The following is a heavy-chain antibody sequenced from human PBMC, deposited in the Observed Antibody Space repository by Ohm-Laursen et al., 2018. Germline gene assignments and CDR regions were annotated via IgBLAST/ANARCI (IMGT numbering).Heavy chain of an antibody. Sequence: ASVKVSCKASGYTFTGYYIHWVRQAPGQGLEWMGWINPNSGGTNYAQKFQARVTMTRDTSISTAYMELSRVRSDDTAVYYCARISRVSDAVDIWGRGTRVTVSS. J-gene: IGHJ3*02. CDR3: ARISRVSDAVDI. CDR2: INPNSGGT. CDR1: GYTFTGYY. V-gene: IGHV1-2*02.